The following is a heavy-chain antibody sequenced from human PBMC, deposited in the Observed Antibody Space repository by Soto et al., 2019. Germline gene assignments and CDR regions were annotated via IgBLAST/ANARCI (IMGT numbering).Heavy chain of an antibody. D-gene: IGHD3-10*01. CDR2: INAYNSNT. J-gene: IGHJ5*02. CDR1: GYTFTSYS. CDR3: ARDVPRGSGSLYPTWWFDP. Sequence: ASVKVSCKASGYTFTSYSISWVRQAPGQGLEWMGWINAYNSNTNYAQKLQGRVTMTTDTSTSTAYMELRSLRSDDTAVYYCARDVPRGSGSLYPTWWFDPWGQGTLVTVS. V-gene: IGHV1-18*01.